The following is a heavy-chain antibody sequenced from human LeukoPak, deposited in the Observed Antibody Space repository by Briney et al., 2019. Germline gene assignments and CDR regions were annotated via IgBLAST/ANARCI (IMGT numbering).Heavy chain of an antibody. J-gene: IGHJ4*02. V-gene: IGHV3-23*01. CDR2: ISGSGGST. D-gene: IGHD2-2*01. CDR1: GFTFSSYA. CDR3: SKAVCEVVPAAAFAS. Sequence: GGSLRLSCAASGFTFSSYAMSWVRQAPGKGLEWVSAISGSGGSTYYADSVKGRFTIPRDNSKNTLYLQMNSLRAEDTAVYYFSKAVCEVVPAAAFASWGQGTLVTPPS.